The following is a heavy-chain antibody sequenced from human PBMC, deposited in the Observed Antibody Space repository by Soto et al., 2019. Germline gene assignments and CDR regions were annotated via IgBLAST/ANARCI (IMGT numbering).Heavy chain of an antibody. Sequence: SVKVSCKASGFTFTSSAMQWVRQARGQRLEWIGWIVVGSGNTNYAQKFQERVTITRDMSTSTAYMELSSLRSEDTAVYYCAAAGITMVRGYYYGMDVWGQGTTVTVSS. D-gene: IGHD3-10*01. CDR1: GFTFTSSA. CDR2: IVVGSGNT. V-gene: IGHV1-58*02. CDR3: AAAGITMVRGYYYGMDV. J-gene: IGHJ6*02.